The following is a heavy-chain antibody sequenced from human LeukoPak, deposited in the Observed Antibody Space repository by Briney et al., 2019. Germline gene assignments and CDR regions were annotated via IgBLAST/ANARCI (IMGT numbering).Heavy chain of an antibody. CDR2: IYYSGST. D-gene: IGHD3-22*01. V-gene: IGHV4-61*05. CDR1: GGSISSSSYY. J-gene: IGHJ4*02. Sequence: SETLSLTCTVSGGSISSSSYYWGWIRQPPGKGLEWIGYIYYSGSTNYNPSLKSRVTISVDTSKSQFSLKLSSVTAADTAVYYCATYYYDSSGYYYFDYWGQGTLVTVSS. CDR3: ATYYYDSSGYYYFDY.